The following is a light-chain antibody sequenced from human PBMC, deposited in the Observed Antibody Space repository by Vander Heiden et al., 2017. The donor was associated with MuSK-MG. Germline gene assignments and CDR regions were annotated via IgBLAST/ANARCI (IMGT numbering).Light chain of an antibody. CDR3: QQDDSSPWT. J-gene: IGKJ1*01. V-gene: IGKV4-1*01. CDR1: QSVLYSSNNKNY. CDR2: WAS. Sequence: DIVMTQTPDSLAVSLGERATINCKSSQSVLYSSNNKNYLAWYHQKPGQPPKLLIYWASTRESGVPDRFSGSGSGTDFTLTISSLQAEDVAVYYCQQDDSSPWTFGQGTKVEIK.